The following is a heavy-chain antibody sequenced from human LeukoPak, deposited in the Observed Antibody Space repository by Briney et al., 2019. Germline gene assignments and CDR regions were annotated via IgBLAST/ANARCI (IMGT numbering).Heavy chain of an antibody. D-gene: IGHD6-19*01. CDR1: GFTVSSNY. CDR2: IYSGGST. V-gene: IGHV3-66*01. CDR3: AKGPRASGWTYFYY. J-gene: IGHJ4*02. Sequence: GGSLRLSCAASGFTVSSNYMSWVRQSPGKGVEWVSVIYSGGSTYYADSVEGRFTISRENSKNTMYFQMKSLRAEDTTVYYCAKGPRASGWTYFYYWGQGTLVTVSS.